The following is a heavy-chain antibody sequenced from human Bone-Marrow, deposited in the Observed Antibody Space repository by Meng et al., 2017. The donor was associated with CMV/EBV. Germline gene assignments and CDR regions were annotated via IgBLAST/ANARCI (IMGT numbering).Heavy chain of an antibody. D-gene: IGHD1-26*01. V-gene: IGHV3-30-3*01. CDR1: GFTFSSYA. CDR2: ISYDGSNK. CDR3: AKLSGSHDY. J-gene: IGHJ4*02. Sequence: GGSLRLSCAASGFTFSSYAMHWVRQAPGKGLEWVAVISYDGSNKYYADSVKGRFTISRDNSKNTLYLQMNSLRAEDTAVYYCAKLSGSHDYWGQGTLVTVSS.